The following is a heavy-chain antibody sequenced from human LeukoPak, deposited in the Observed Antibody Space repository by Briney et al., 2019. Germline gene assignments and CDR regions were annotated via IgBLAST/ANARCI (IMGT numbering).Heavy chain of an antibody. Sequence: QPGGSLRLSFAAPGFTFDDYTMTWFRQAPGKGLEWVSLISWDGGSTYYADSVKGRFTISRDNSKNSLYLQMNSLRTEDTALYYCAKANYRELLDYWGQGTLVTVSS. V-gene: IGHV3-43*01. CDR1: GFTFDDYT. CDR2: ISWDGGST. CDR3: AKANYRELLDY. J-gene: IGHJ4*02. D-gene: IGHD1-26*01.